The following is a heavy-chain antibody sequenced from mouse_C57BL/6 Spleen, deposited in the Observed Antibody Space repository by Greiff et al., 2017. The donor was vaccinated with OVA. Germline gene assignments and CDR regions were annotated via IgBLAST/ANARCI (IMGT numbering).Heavy chain of an antibody. CDR2: IHPSDSDT. CDR3: ANSGYYDDDDWGFGY. Sequence: VQLQQPGAELVKPGASVKVSCKASGYTFTSYWMHWVKQRPGQGLEWIGRIHPSDSDTNYNQKFKGKATLTVDKSSSTAYMQLSSLTSEDYSVYYCANSGYYDDDDWGFGYWGKGTTLSVAS. CDR1: GYTFTSYW. D-gene: IGHD2-4*01. J-gene: IGHJ2*01. V-gene: IGHV1-74*01.